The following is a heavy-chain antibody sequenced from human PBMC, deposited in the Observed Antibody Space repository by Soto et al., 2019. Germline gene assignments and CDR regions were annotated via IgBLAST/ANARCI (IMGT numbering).Heavy chain of an antibody. J-gene: IGHJ4*02. V-gene: IGHV1-3*01. CDR3: ARETGSTPNFDY. CDR1: GYTFTRYA. Sequence: QVQLVQSGAEVKKPGASVRVSCKASGYTFTRYAIHWVRQAPGQRPEWMGWINAGTGSAKYSQKFQGRVTITRDTCASTAYMELSILTSEDTAVYYCARETGSTPNFDYWGQGTLVTVSS. CDR2: INAGTGSA. D-gene: IGHD4-17*01.